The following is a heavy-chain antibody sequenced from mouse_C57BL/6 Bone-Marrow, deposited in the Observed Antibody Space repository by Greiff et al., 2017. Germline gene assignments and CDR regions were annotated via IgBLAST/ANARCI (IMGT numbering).Heavy chain of an antibody. CDR2: INYDGSST. Sequence: VKLMESEGGLVQPGSSIKLSCTASGFTFSDYYMAWVRQVPEKGLEWVANINYDGSSTYYLDSLKSRFIISRDNAKNILYLQMSSLKSEDTATXYCARASGYWYFDVWGTGTTVTVSS. J-gene: IGHJ1*03. CDR3: ARASGYWYFDV. V-gene: IGHV5-16*01. CDR1: GFTFSDYY.